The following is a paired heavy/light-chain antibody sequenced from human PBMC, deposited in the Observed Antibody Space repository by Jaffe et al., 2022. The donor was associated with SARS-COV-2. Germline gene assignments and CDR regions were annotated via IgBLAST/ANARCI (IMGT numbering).Heavy chain of an antibody. CDR2: IKKDGSEK. D-gene: IGHD3-22*01. V-gene: IGHV3-7*03. CDR3: ATGYYHYDN. Sequence: EVQLVESGGGLVQPGGSLRLSCAASGFTFGNFWMTWVRQAPGKGLEWVANIKKDGSEKYYVDSVKGRFTISRDNAKNSLYLQMNSLRAEDTAIYYCATGYYHYDNWGQGTLVIVSS. CDR1: GFTFGNFW. J-gene: IGHJ4*02.
Light chain of an antibody. CDR3: QQAHSFLS. Sequence: DIQLTQSPSSVSASVGDRVTITCRASQGITRWLAWYQQKPGKAPKLLIYAISNLQSGVPSRFSGSGSGTDFTLTISSLQPEDFATYYCQQAHSFLSFGGGTKVEIK. V-gene: IGKV1-12*02. CDR2: AIS. J-gene: IGKJ4*01. CDR1: QGITRW.